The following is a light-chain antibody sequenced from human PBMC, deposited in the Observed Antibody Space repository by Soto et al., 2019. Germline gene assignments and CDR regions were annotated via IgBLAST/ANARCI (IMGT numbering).Light chain of an antibody. J-gene: IGKJ4*01. CDR1: QSVDND. CDR3: QQYNNWPLT. CDR2: DAS. V-gene: IGKV3D-15*01. Sequence: EIALTQSPATLSLSPGERATLSCRASQSVDNDLAWYQQKPGQPPRLLIYDASTRATGIPARFSGSQSGTEFTLTISSLLSEDFAVYSCQQYNNWPLTFGGGTKVDIK.